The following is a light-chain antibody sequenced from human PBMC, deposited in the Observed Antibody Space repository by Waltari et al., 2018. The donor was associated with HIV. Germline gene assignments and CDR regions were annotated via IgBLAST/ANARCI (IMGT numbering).Light chain of an antibody. CDR3: QSYDSSLSGPI. Sequence: QSVLTQPPSVSGAPGQRVTISCTGTNSNIGAGYDVHWYQHIPGTAPKLISYGTTKRPLGVPDRISGSKSATSASLAITGLQAEDEGDYYCQSYDSSLSGPIFGGGTKLTVL. CDR2: GTT. CDR1: NSNIGAGYD. J-gene: IGLJ2*01. V-gene: IGLV1-40*01.